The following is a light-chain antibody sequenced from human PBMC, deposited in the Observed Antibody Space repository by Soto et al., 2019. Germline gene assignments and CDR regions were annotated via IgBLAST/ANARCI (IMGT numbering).Light chain of an antibody. V-gene: IGKV1-5*01. CDR3: QQWSRWPRET. Sequence: DIQMTQSPSTLSASVGDRVTITCRASQSISSWLAWYQQKPGKAPKLLIYDASNLESGVPSRFSGGGSGTEFSLTITSLEPEDFAVYFCQQWSRWPRETFGPGTKVDIK. CDR2: DAS. J-gene: IGKJ3*01. CDR1: QSISSW.